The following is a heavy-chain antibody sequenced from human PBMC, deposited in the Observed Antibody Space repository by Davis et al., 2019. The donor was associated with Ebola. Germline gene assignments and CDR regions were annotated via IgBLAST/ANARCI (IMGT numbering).Heavy chain of an antibody. V-gene: IGHV1-18*04. CDR1: GYTFTSYG. J-gene: IGHJ4*02. CDR3: ARDRGMITFGGVHQY. CDR2: ISAYNGNT. D-gene: IGHD3-16*01. Sequence: AASVKVSCKASGYTFTSYGISWVRQAPGQGLEWMGWISAYNGNTNYAQKLQGGVTMTTDTSTSTAYMELRSLRSDDTAVYYCARDRGMITFGGVHQYWGQGTLVTVSS.